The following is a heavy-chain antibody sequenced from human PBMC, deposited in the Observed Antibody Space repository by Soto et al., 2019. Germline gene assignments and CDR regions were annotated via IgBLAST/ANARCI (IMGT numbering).Heavy chain of an antibody. CDR3: ARDGTRAYGDYHFDY. CDR1: GYTFTSYG. J-gene: IGHJ4*02. V-gene: IGHV1-18*01. D-gene: IGHD4-17*01. CDR2: ISAYNGNT. Sequence: GASVKVSCKASGYTFTSYGISWVRQAPGQGLEWMGWISAYNGNTNYAQKLQGRVTMTTDTSTSTAYMELRSLRSDDTAVYYCARDGTRAYGDYHFDYWGQGTLVTVSS.